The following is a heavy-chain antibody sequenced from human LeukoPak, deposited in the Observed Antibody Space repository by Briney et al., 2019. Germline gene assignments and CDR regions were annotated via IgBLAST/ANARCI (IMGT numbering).Heavy chain of an antibody. Sequence: PGGSLRLSCTASGFTFSNFWMGWVRQAPGKGLLWVSRINSDGSSTTYADSVKGRFTISRDNAKNTLYLQMDSLSAEDTAVYSCARDRNYYASSGYYGIDYWGQGTLVTVSS. CDR3: ARDRNYYASSGYYGIDY. D-gene: IGHD3-22*01. V-gene: IGHV3-74*01. CDR2: INSDGSST. J-gene: IGHJ4*02. CDR1: GFTFSNFW.